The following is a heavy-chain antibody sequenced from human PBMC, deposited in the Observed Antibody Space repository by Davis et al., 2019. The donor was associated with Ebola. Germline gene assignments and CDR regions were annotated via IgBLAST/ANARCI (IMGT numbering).Heavy chain of an antibody. J-gene: IGHJ4*02. D-gene: IGHD2/OR15-2a*01. CDR3: ARGSMADTYSFDY. CDR2: ISYDGSNK. V-gene: IGHV3-30-3*01. CDR1: GFTFSSYA. Sequence: GESLKISCAASGFTFSSYAMHWVRQAPGKGLEWVAVISYDGSNKYYADSVKGRFTISRDNSKNTLYLQMNSLRAEDTAVYYCARGSMADTYSFDYWGQGTLVTVSS.